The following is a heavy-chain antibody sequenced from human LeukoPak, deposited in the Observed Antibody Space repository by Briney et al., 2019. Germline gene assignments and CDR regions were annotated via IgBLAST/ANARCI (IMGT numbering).Heavy chain of an antibody. Sequence: SQTLSLTCVISGDSVSSNSAAWNWIRQSPSRGLEWLGRTYYRSKWSNDYAVSVKSRITINPDTSKNQFSLQLNFVTPEDTAVYYCAKRVAVTGNWCFDLWGRGTLVTVSS. CDR3: AKRVAVTGNWCFDL. V-gene: IGHV6-1*01. CDR1: GDSVSSNSAA. CDR2: TYYRSKWSN. J-gene: IGHJ2*01. D-gene: IGHD6-19*01.